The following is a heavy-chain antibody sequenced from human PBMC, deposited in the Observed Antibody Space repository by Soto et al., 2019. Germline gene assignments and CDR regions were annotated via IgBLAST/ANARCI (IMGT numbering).Heavy chain of an antibody. J-gene: IGHJ5*02. CDR2: ISYGGIP. CDR3: ARQTRIGFSDGSVRIDP. CDR1: GTFVSSRDYH. V-gene: IGHV4-39*01. Sequence: SETLSLTCSVSGTFVSSRDYHWTWIRQSPARGLEWIGCISYGGIPYYDPSLKRRVTMSLDTSKNQFSMSLSSVTAADTAIYYCARQTRIGFSDGSVRIDPWGQGTLVTVSS. D-gene: IGHD5-18*01.